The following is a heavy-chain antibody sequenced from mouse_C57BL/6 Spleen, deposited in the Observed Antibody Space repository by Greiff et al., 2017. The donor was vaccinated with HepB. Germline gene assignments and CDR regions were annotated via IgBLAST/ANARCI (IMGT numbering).Heavy chain of an antibody. D-gene: IGHD1-1*01. CDR2: ISNGGGST. J-gene: IGHJ3*01. V-gene: IGHV5-12*01. CDR3: ASEFYGSSPAWFAY. Sequence: EVHLVESGGGLVQPGGSLKLSCAASGFTFSDYYMYWVRQTPEKRLEWVAYISNGGGSTYYPDTVKGRFTISRDNAKNTLYLQMSRLKSEDTAMYYCASEFYGSSPAWFAYWGQGTLVTVSA. CDR1: GFTFSDYY.